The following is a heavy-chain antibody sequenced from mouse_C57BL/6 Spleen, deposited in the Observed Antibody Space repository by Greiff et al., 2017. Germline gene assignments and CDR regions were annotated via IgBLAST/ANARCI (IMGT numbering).Heavy chain of an antibody. CDR3: ARGANYVAY. D-gene: IGHD2-1*01. CDR2: IYPGDGDT. CDR1: GYAFSSSW. Sequence: VQLQQSGPELVKPGASVKISCKASGYAFSSSWMNWVKQRPGKGLEWIGRIYPGDGDTNYNGKFKGKATLTADKSSSTAYMQLSSLTSEDSAVYFCARGANYVAYWGQGTLVTVSA. V-gene: IGHV1-82*01. J-gene: IGHJ3*01.